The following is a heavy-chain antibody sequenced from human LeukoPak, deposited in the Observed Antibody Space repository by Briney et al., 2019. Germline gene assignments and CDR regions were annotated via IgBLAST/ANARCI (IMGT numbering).Heavy chain of an antibody. J-gene: IGHJ4*02. D-gene: IGHD3-10*01. CDR3: AKSRGVWGPFDY. V-gene: IGHV3-43*02. Sequence: PGGSLRLSCAASGFTFDDYAMCWVRQALGKGLEWVSIISGDGGSTHYADSVKGRFTISRDNSKNSLYLQMNSLRPEDTALYYCAKSRGVWGPFDYWGQGTLVTVSS. CDR1: GFTFDDYA. CDR2: ISGDGGST.